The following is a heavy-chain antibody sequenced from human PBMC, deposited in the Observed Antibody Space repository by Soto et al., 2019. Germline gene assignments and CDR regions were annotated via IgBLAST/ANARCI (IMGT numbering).Heavy chain of an antibody. J-gene: IGHJ5*02. CDR1: GYTFTSYD. D-gene: IGHD3-10*01. CDR2: MNPNSGNT. CDR3: ARSGYYYGSGSWPNWFDP. V-gene: IGHV1-8*01. Sequence: ASVKVSCKASGYTFTSYDINWGRQATGQRLEWMGWMNPNSGNTGYAQKFQGRVTMTRNTSISTAYMELSSLRSEDTAVYYCARSGYYYGSGSWPNWFDPWGQGTLVTVSS.